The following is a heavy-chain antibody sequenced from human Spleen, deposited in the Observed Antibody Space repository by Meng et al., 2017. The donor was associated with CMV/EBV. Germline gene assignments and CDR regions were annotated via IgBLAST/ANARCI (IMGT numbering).Heavy chain of an antibody. Sequence: ASVKVSCKAFAYTLTGYYIHWVRQAPGQGLEWMGWINPNSGGTNYAQKFQGRVTMTRDTSISTVFMEVTRLRSDDTAVYYCARVGRDFGVVIAGTLDCWGQGTLVTVSS. CDR2: INPNSGGT. J-gene: IGHJ4*02. D-gene: IGHD3-3*01. V-gene: IGHV1-2*02. CDR3: ARVGRDFGVVIAGTLDC. CDR1: AYTLTGYY.